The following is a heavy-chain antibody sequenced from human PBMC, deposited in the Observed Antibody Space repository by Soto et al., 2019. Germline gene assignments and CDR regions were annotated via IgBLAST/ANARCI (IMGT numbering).Heavy chain of an antibody. D-gene: IGHD1-26*01. CDR3: ARPDGYSGSYDYYYYGMDV. CDR1: GGTFSSYA. Sequence: QVQLVQSGAEVKKPGSSVKVSCKASGGTFSSYAISWVRQAPGQGLEWMGGIIPIFGTANYAQKFQGRVTITADKSTSKAYMELSSLRSEDTAVYYCARPDGYSGSYDYYYYGMDVWGQGTTVTVSS. CDR2: IIPIFGTA. J-gene: IGHJ6*02. V-gene: IGHV1-69*06.